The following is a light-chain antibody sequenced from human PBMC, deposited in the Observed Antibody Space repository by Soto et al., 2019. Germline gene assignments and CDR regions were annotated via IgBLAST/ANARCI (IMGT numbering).Light chain of an antibody. CDR1: QSISSW. CDR2: KAS. V-gene: IGKV1-5*03. CDR3: QQYNSYSWT. Sequence: DIQMTQSPSSLSASVGDRVTITCPASQSISSWLAWYQQKPAKAPKPLIYKASSLESGVPSRFSGSGSGTAFTLTISSLQHDDFATYYCQQYNSYSWTFGQGTKVDIK. J-gene: IGKJ1*01.